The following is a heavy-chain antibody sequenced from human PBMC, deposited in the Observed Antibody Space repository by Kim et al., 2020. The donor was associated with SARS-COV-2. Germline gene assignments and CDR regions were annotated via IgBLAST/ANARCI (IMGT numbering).Heavy chain of an antibody. J-gene: IGHJ3*02. CDR2: IYPGDSDT. Sequence: GESLKISCKGSGYSFTSYWIGWVRQMPGKGLEWMGIIYPGDSDTRYSPSFQGQVTISADKSISTAYLQWSSLKASDTAMYYCARPSGAYYRPDAFDIWGQGTMVTVSS. V-gene: IGHV5-51*01. CDR3: ARPSGAYYRPDAFDI. CDR1: GYSFTSYW. D-gene: IGHD3-10*01.